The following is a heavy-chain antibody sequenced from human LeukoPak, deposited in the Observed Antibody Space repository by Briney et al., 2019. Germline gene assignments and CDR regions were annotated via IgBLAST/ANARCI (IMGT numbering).Heavy chain of an antibody. J-gene: IGHJ6*03. D-gene: IGHD2-2*01. CDR3: AKGAHCTSTSCRYYYYYYMDV. CDR2: ISGSGGST. Sequence: PGGSLRLSCAASGFTFSTYAMSWVRQAPGKGLEWVSGISGSGGSTYYADSVKGRFAISRDNSKNTLYLQLNSLRAEDTAVYYCAKGAHCTSTSCRYYYYYYMDVWGKGTTVTVSS. V-gene: IGHV3-23*01. CDR1: GFTFSTYA.